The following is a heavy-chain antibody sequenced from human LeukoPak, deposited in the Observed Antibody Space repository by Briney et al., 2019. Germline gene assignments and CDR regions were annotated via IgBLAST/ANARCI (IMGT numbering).Heavy chain of an antibody. V-gene: IGHV1-46*01. CDR3: ARRYSGNQGAAFDI. Sequence: ASVKVSCKASGYTFTDYYMHWVRQAPGQGLEWMGIVNPSGGGTRYAQRFQDRVTMTRDMSTSTVYTELSNLRSGDTAVFYCARRYSGNQGAAFDIWGQGTMVTVSS. J-gene: IGHJ3*02. D-gene: IGHD1-26*01. CDR1: GYTFTDYY. CDR2: VNPSGGGT.